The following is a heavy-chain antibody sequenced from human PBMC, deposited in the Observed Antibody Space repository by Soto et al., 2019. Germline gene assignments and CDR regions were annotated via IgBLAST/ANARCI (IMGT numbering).Heavy chain of an antibody. V-gene: IGHV1-18*01. CDR1: GHSSTHNG. CDR2: ININRGDV. CDR3: ATDYRNRGRFDF. J-gene: IGHJ4*01. Sequence: ASVKVSCKSSGHSSTHNGISWVRRAPGQGLEWMGWININRGDVNHAPKFQGRVTLTTDTSTTTSYMELRSLRLDDTAIYFCATDYRNRGRFDFWGNGNMVTVSA. D-gene: IGHD4-4*01.